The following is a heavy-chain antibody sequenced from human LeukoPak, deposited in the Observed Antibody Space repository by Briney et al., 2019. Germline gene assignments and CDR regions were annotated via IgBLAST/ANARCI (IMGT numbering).Heavy chain of an antibody. J-gene: IGHJ4*02. CDR3: ARDDGIAVADTGVDY. V-gene: IGHV4-39*07. CDR2: IYYSGST. D-gene: IGHD6-19*01. CDR1: GGSISSSSYY. Sequence: KPSETLSLTCTVSGGSISSSSYYWGWIRQPPGKGLEWIGSIYYSGSTYYNPSLKSRVTISVDTSKNQFSLKLSSVTAADTAVYYCARDDGIAVADTGVDYWGQGTLVTVSS.